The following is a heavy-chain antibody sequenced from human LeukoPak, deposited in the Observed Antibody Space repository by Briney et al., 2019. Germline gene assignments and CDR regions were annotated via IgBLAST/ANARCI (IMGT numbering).Heavy chain of an antibody. CDR2: IWYDGSNK. CDR3: ARPVRTTVTRAGMDV. D-gene: IGHD4-17*01. CDR1: GFTFSSYG. Sequence: GRSLRLSCAASGFTFSSYGMHWVRQAPGKGLEWVAIIWYDGSNKYYADSVKGRFTISRDNSKNTLYLQMNSLRAEDTAVYYCARPVRTTVTRAGMDVWGQGTTVTVSS. V-gene: IGHV3-33*01. J-gene: IGHJ6*02.